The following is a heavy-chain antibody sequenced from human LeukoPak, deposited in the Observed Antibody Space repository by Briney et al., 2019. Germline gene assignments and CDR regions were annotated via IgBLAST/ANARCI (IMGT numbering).Heavy chain of an antibody. V-gene: IGHV4-4*07. CDR2: TYTSRST. J-gene: IGHJ4*02. Sequence: SEPLSLPGTVPGGSISSYYWSWIPKPAGKALEWIGRTYTSRSTHYNPSPNSRVTMSVDTSIIRFSLKLSSVTAVDTAVYYCARDTYFYGSGSLLFDYWGQGTLVTVSS. CDR3: ARDTYFYGSGSLLFDY. D-gene: IGHD3-10*01. CDR1: GGSISSYY.